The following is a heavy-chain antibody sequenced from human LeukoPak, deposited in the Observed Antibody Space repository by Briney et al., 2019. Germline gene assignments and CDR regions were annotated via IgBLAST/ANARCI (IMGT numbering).Heavy chain of an antibody. CDR3: ARDISMDV. J-gene: IGHJ6*03. CDR2: INPNSGGT. V-gene: IGHV1-2*02. Sequence: ASVKVSCKTSGYTFTGYYMHWVRQAPGQGLEWMGWINPNSGGTNYAQKFQGRVTMTRDTSISTAYMELSSLRSEDTAVYYCARDISMDVWGKGTTVTVSS. CDR1: GYTFTGYY. D-gene: IGHD3-3*02.